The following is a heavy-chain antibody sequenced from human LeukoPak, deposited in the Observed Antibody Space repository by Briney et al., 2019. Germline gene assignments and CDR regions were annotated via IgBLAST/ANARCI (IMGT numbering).Heavy chain of an antibody. CDR1: GYTFTNYH. Sequence: GASVKVSCKASGYTFTNYHISWVRQAPGQGLEWMGWISTYNGNTNYAPKFQGRVTMTTDTSTSTAYMELRSLRSDDTAVYYCARAWGEDIAARPYYFDYWGQGTLSPSPQ. D-gene: IGHD6-6*01. CDR3: ARAWGEDIAARPYYFDY. J-gene: IGHJ4*02. V-gene: IGHV1-18*01. CDR2: ISTYNGNT.